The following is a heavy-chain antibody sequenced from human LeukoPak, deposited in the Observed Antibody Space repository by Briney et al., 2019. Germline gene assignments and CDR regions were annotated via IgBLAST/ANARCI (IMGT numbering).Heavy chain of an antibody. CDR1: GYTLTELS. CDR3: ARGGETSRPGFDY. CDR2: FDPEDGET. J-gene: IGHJ4*02. Sequence: ASVKVSCKVSGYTLTELSMHWVRQAPGKGLEWMGGFDPEDGETIYAQKFQGRVTITADESTSTAYMELSSLRSEDTAVYYCARGGETSRPGFDYWGQGTLVTVSS. D-gene: IGHD3-10*01. V-gene: IGHV1-24*01.